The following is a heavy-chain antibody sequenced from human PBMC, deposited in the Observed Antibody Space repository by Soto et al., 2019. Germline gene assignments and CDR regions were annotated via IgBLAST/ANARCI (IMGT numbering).Heavy chain of an antibody. CDR1: GYTFTSYG. J-gene: IGHJ6*02. CDR3: AREGGGHIVVQLGYYGMDV. Sequence: SVKVSCKASGYTFTSYGISWVRQAPGQGLEWMGGIIPIFGTANYALKFQGRVTITADESTSTAYMELSSLRSEDTAVYCCAREGGGHIVVQLGYYGMDVWGQGTTVTVSS. V-gene: IGHV1-69*13. CDR2: IIPIFGTA. D-gene: IGHD2-21*01.